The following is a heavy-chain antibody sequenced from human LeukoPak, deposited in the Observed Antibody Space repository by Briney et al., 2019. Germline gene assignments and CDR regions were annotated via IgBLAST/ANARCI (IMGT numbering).Heavy chain of an antibody. V-gene: IGHV3-21*04. CDR1: GFTFSTYS. J-gene: IGHJ1*01. CDR2: ISSSSSYI. Sequence: GGSLRLSCAASGFTFSTYSMNWVRQAPGKGLEWVSSISSSSSYIYYADSVKGRFTISRDNAKNSLYLQMNSLRAEDTAVYYCATVGLGYCSGGSCHGTEYFQHWGQGTLVTVSS. D-gene: IGHD2-15*01. CDR3: ATVGLGYCSGGSCHGTEYFQH.